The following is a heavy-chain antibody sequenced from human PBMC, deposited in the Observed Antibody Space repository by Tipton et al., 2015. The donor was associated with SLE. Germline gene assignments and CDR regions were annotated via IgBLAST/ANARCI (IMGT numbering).Heavy chain of an antibody. CDR3: AKVRAAAIRPVDS. V-gene: IGHV3-23*01. Sequence: SLRLSCAASGFNFRNYAMSWVRQTPGKGLEWVSSISGSGSKTYYADSVKGRFTISRDNSKNTLYLQMNSLRAEDTALYYCAKVRAAAIRPVDSWGQGTLVTVSS. D-gene: IGHD6-13*01. CDR2: ISGSGSKT. J-gene: IGHJ4*02. CDR1: GFNFRNYA.